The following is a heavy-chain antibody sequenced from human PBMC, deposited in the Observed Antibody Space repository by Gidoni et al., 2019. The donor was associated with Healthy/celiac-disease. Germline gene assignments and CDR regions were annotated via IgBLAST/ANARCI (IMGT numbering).Heavy chain of an antibody. Sequence: EVQLVASGGGLVQLGSSLCLSFAASVFTFDDYAMHWVRQAPGKGLEWVSGISWNSGSIGYADSVKGRFTISRDNAKNSLYLQMNSLRAEDTALYYCAKDSAAAGYYFDYWGQGTLVTVSS. CDR1: VFTFDDYA. V-gene: IGHV3-9*01. CDR2: ISWNSGSI. D-gene: IGHD6-13*01. J-gene: IGHJ4*02. CDR3: AKDSAAAGYYFDY.